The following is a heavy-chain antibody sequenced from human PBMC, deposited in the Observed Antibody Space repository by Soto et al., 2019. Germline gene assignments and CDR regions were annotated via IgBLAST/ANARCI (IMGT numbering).Heavy chain of an antibody. J-gene: IGHJ6*02. CDR3: ASTDEMATMSYYGMDV. Sequence: QVQLVQSGAEVKKPGSSVKVSCKASGGTYSSYAISWVRQAPGQGLEWMGGIIPIFGTANYAQKFQGRVTITADESTSTAYMELSSLRSEDTAVYYCASTDEMATMSYYGMDVWGQGTTVTVSS. CDR2: IIPIFGTA. CDR1: GGTYSSYA. D-gene: IGHD5-12*01. V-gene: IGHV1-69*01.